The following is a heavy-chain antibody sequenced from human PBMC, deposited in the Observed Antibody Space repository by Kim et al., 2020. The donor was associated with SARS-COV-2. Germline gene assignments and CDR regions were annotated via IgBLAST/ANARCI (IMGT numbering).Heavy chain of an antibody. D-gene: IGHD6-13*01. Sequence: GGSLRLSCAASGFTFSSYAMSWVRQAPGKGLEWVSAISGSGGSTYYADSVKGRFTISRDNSKNTLYLQMNSLRAEDTAVYYCAKAESIAPAGGGDPFDYWGQGTLVTVSS. CDR1: GFTFSSYA. CDR2: ISGSGGST. V-gene: IGHV3-23*01. J-gene: IGHJ4*02. CDR3: AKAESIAPAGGGDPFDY.